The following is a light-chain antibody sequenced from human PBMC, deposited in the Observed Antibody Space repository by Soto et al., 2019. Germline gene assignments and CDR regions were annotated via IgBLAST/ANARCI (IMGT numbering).Light chain of an antibody. CDR3: MQALQIPWT. V-gene: IGKV2-28*01. Sequence: EIVMPQSPLSLPVTPGEPASISCRSSQSLLHKNGNNYFNWYLQKPGQSPQHLIYLGSNRASVVADRFSGSGSGPDFTLRISSVEAEDVGVYYCMQALQIPWTFGQGTRVEAK. CDR2: LGS. CDR1: QSLLHKNGNNY. J-gene: IGKJ1*01.